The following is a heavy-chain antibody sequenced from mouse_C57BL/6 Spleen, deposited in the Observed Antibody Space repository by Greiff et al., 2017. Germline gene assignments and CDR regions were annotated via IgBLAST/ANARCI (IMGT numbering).Heavy chain of an antibody. CDR2: ISSGGDYI. CDR1: GFTFSSYA. D-gene: IGHD1-1*01. J-gene: IGHJ2*01. CDR3: TRSFTTVVPFDD. V-gene: IGHV5-9-1*02. Sequence: DVKLVASGEGLVKPGGSLKLSCAASGFTFSSYAMSWVRQTPEKRLEWVAYISSGGDYIYYADTVKGRFTISRDNARNTLYLQMSSLKSEDTAMYYCTRSFTTVVPFDDWGQGTTLTVSS.